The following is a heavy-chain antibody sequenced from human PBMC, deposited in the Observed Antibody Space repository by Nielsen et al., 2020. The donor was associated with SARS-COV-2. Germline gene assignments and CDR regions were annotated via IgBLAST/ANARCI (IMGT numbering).Heavy chain of an antibody. CDR2: ISSSSSYT. CDR1: GFTFSSYA. D-gene: IGHD2-21*02. CDR3: AREERVVTAFHYGMDV. Sequence: GGSLRLSCAASGFTFSSYAMSWIRQAPGKGLEWVSYISSSSSYTNYADSVKGRFTISRDNAKNSLYLQMNSLRAEDTAVYYCAREERVVTAFHYGMDVWGQGTTVTVSS. J-gene: IGHJ6*02. V-gene: IGHV3-11*05.